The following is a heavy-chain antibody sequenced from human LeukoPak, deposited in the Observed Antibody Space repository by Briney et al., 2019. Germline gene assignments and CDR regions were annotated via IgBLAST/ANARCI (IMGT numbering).Heavy chain of an antibody. CDR1: GFTFSDYA. V-gene: IGHV3-48*03. J-gene: IGHJ4*02. CDR2: ISSTGGTI. CDR3: AKSDPYGDSLIEI. Sequence: GGSLRLSCAASGFTFSDYAMNWVRQAPGKGLEWLSHISSTGGTIYYADSVKGRLTVSRDNAKNSLYLQMNSLRAEDTAVYYCAKSDPYGDSLIEIWSQGALVTVSS. D-gene: IGHD4-17*01.